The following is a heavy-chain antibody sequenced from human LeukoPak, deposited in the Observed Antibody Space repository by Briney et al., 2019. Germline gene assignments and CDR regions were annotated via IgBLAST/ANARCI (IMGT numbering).Heavy chain of an antibody. CDR3: ARAPSHGAFDI. J-gene: IGHJ3*02. CDR2: IHVSGGII. CDR1: GFSLSSYS. V-gene: IGHV3-48*04. Sequence: GGSLRLSCVASGFSLSSYSMNWVRQAPGKGLEWISFIHVSGGIIFYAESVKGRFTISRDNAKNPLYLQMSSLRAEDTAVYYCARAPSHGAFDIWGQGTRVTVSS.